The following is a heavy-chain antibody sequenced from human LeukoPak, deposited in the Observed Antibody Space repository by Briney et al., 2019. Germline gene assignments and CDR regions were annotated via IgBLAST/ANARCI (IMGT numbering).Heavy chain of an antibody. CDR3: ARAISSSWSYYFDY. CDR2: ISAYNGNT. D-gene: IGHD6-13*01. V-gene: IGHV1-18*01. CDR1: GYSFTNYG. Sequence: ASVKVSCKASGYSFTNYGITWVRQAPGQGLEWMGWISAYNGNTNYAQKLQGRVTMTTDTSTSTAYMELRSLRSDDTAVYYCARAISSSWSYYFDYWGQGTLVTVSS. J-gene: IGHJ4*02.